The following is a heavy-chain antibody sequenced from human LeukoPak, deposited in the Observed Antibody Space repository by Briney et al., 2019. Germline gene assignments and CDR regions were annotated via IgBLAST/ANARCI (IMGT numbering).Heavy chain of an antibody. D-gene: IGHD1-26*01. CDR2: INPNAGDT. CDR3: ARGEGYRVGAWWYFDY. V-gene: IGHV1-46*01. CDR1: GYTFTTYY. J-gene: IGHJ4*02. Sequence: ASVKVSCKASGYTFTTYYLHWVRQAPGQGLEWMGLINPNAGDTGYARKFLGRVTMTRDTSTSTVYMELSSLRSEDTAVYYCARGEGYRVGAWWYFDYWGQGTLVTVSS.